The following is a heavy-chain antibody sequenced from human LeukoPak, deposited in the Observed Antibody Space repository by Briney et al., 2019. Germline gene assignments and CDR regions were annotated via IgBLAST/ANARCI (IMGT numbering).Heavy chain of an antibody. CDR3: PKDRIYSNYGYYIDV. V-gene: IGHV3-30*18. J-gene: IGHJ6*03. Sequence: GRSLRLSFVASVWTLSSYGMHWVRQAPHMGRERVAVISYDRSNTYTVDSVRGRFTNSRDSSKNRLDIPGNSLTDGDTAGFACPKDRIYSNYGYYIDVWGKGTTVTVSS. CDR2: ISYDRSNT. CDR1: VWTLSSYG. D-gene: IGHD4-11*01.